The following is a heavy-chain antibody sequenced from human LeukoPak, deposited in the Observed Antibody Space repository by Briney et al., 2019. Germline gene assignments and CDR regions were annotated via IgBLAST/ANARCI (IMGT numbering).Heavy chain of an antibody. CDR1: GGSISTSNYY. J-gene: IGHJ5*02. D-gene: IGHD6-19*01. Sequence: SETLSLTCTVSGGSISTSNYYWGWIRQPPGKGLEWIGRIYTSGSTNYNPSLKGRVTISVDTSKNQFSLKLSSVTAADTAVYYCARGIYSSGWYRGVGFDPWGQGTLVTVSS. CDR3: ARGIYSSGWYRGVGFDP. V-gene: IGHV4-39*07. CDR2: IYTSGST.